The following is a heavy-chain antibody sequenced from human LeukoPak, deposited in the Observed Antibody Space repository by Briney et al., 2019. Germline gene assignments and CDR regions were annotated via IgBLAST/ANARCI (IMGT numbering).Heavy chain of an antibody. J-gene: IGHJ4*02. CDR1: RFTFSNYA. CDR2: ISGSGGST. CDR3: AKVPRGAGTSSGY. V-gene: IGHV3-23*01. D-gene: IGHD3-3*01. Sequence: SGGSLRLSCAASRFTFSNYAMNWVRQAPGKGLEWVSAISGSGGSTYYVDSVKGRFTISRDNSKNTLYLQMNSLRAEDTAVYYCAKVPRGAGTSSGYWGQGTLVTVSS.